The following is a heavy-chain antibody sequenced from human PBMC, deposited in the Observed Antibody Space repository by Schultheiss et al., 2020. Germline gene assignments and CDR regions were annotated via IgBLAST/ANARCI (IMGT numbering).Heavy chain of an antibody. J-gene: IGHJ4*02. CDR1: GGTFSRYA. V-gene: IGHV1-69*13. Sequence: SVKVSCKASGGTFSRYAINWVRQAPGQGLEWMGGITPIFGTANFAQKFKGRVTIAADESTSTVYMELSSLRFEDTAIYYCARGSSDVTSVTTPLSYWGQGTRVTVSS. D-gene: IGHD4-17*01. CDR3: ARGSSDVTSVTTPLSY. CDR2: ITPIFGTA.